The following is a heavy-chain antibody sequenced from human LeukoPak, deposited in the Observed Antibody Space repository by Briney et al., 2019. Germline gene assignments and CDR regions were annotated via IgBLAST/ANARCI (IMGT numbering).Heavy chain of an antibody. CDR2: ISSSGSTI. J-gene: IGHJ6*03. CDR3: ARTAHYYDSSGYNYYYYYYMDV. CDR1: GFTFSSYS. D-gene: IGHD3-22*01. V-gene: IGHV3-48*01. Sequence: GGSLRLSCAASGFTFSSYSMNWVRQAPGKGLEWVSYISSSGSTIYYADSVKGRFTISRDNAKNSLYLQMNSLRAEDTAVYYCARTAHYYDSSGYNYYYYYYMDVWGKGTTVTVSS.